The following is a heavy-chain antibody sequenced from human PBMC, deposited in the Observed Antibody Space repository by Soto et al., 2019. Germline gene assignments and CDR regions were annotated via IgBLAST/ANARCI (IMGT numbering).Heavy chain of an antibody. CDR3: AGFRPGDNGYPFFDY. Sequence: GGSLRLSCAASGFSFSTSTMHWVRLTAGKGLEWVALVSDYGSNADYADSVQGRFTISRDNSKNTLFLQMDSLRPEETAIYYCAGFRPGDNGYPFFDYWGQGTSVTVSS. J-gene: IGHJ4*02. V-gene: IGHV3-30-3*01. CDR2: VSDYGSNA. D-gene: IGHD3-22*01. CDR1: GFSFSTST.